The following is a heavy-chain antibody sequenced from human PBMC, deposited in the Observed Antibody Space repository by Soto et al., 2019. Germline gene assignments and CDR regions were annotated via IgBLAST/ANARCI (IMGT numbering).Heavy chain of an antibody. CDR3: ARQGRAFDI. CDR2: IYYSGST. Sequence: QVQLQESGPGLVKPSETLSLTCTVSGGSISSYYWSWIRQPPGKGLEWIGYIYYSGSTNYNPSLKSRVTISVDTSKNQFSLKLSSVTAADTAVYYCARQGRAFDIWGQGTMVTVSS. V-gene: IGHV4-59*08. CDR1: GGSISSYY. J-gene: IGHJ3*02.